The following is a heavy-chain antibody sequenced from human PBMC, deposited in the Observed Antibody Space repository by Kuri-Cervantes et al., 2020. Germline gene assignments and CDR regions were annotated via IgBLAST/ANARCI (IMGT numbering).Heavy chain of an antibody. V-gene: IGHV1-69*05. D-gene: IGHD3-9*01. CDR2: IIPIFGTA. CDR1: GGTFSSCA. J-gene: IGHJ6*03. CDR3: ASSVLRYFDWSKSYYYMDV. Sequence: SVKVSCKASGGTFSSCAISWVRQAPGQGLEWMGGIIPIFGTANYAQKFQGRVTITTDESTSTAYMELSSLRSEDTAVYYCASSVLRYFDWSKSYYYMDVWGKGTTVTVSS.